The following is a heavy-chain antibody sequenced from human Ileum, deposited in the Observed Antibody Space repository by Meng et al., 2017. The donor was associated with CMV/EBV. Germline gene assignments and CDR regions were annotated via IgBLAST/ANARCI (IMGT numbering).Heavy chain of an antibody. J-gene: IGHJ5*02. V-gene: IGHV1-2*02. CDR1: GYHFLAYY. Sequence: SCRTSGYHFLAYYIHWVRQAPGQGLEWLGWINTRNGDTRYTQNLQGRVTLTRDTSISTAYMDLSGLRSDDTAVYYCARGVGTSWFDPWGQGALVTVSS. CDR2: INTRNGDT. D-gene: IGHD2-2*01. CDR3: ARGVGTSWFDP.